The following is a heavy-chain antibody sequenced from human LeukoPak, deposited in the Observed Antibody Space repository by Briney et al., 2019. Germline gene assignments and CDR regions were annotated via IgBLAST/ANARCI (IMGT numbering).Heavy chain of an antibody. CDR3: AKVRLYGDYPEIDC. V-gene: IGHV3-23*01. Sequence: PGGSLRLSCAASGLTFINYAMSWVRQVPGKGLEWVSGTSGSGGRAYYADSVKGRFTISRENSKNTLYLQMNSLRAEDTAVYYCAKVRLYGDYPEIDCWGQGTLVAVSS. J-gene: IGHJ4*02. CDR2: TSGSGGRA. CDR1: GLTFINYA. D-gene: IGHD4-17*01.